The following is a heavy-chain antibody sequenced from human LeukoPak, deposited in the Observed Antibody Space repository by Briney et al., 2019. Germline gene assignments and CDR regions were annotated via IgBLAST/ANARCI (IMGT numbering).Heavy chain of an antibody. CDR2: ISGSGSGGST. CDR3: ARGLGLGEFDY. Sequence: PGGSLRLSCAASGFTFSSSAMSWVRQAPGKGLEWVSSISGSGSGGSTYYADSVKARFIISRDNSNNTLYLQMNSLTAEDTAVYYCARGLGLGEFDYWGQGTLVTVSS. CDR1: GFTFSSSA. D-gene: IGHD3-16*01. J-gene: IGHJ4*02. V-gene: IGHV3-23*01.